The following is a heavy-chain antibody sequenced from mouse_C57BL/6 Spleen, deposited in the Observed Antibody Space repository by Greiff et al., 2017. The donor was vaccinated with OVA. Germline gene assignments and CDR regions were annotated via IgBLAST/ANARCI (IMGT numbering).Heavy chain of an antibody. CDR2: ISYDGSN. J-gene: IGHJ1*03. D-gene: IGHD1-1*01. CDR3: ARVSYYYGSSHWYFDV. V-gene: IGHV3-6*01. Sequence: EVQVVESGPGLVKPSQSLSLTCSVTGYSITSGYYWNWIRQFPGNKLEWMGYISYDGSNNYNPSLKNRISITRDTSKNQFFLKLNSVTTEDTATYYCARVSYYYGSSHWYFDVWGTGTTVTVSS. CDR1: GYSITSGYY.